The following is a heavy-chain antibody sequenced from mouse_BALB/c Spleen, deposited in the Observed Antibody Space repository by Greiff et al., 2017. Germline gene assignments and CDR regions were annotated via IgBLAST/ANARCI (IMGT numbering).Heavy chain of an antibody. Sequence: VQLQQSGPELVKPGASVKISCKASGYTFTSYVMHWVKQTPGQGLEWIGYIYPYNDGTTYNEKFKGKATLTSDKSSSTAYMELSSLTSEDSAVYYCERKAYYGNSVYYAMDYWGQGTSVTVSS. CDR1: GYTFTSYV. D-gene: IGHD2-10*01. J-gene: IGHJ4*01. CDR2: IYPYNDGT. V-gene: IGHV1-14*01. CDR3: ERKAYYGNSVYYAMDY.